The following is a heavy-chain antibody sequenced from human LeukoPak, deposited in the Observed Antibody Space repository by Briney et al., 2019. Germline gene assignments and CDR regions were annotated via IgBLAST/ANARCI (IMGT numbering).Heavy chain of an antibody. V-gene: IGHV1-46*01. CDR2: INPRGTST. CDR1: GYSFTSHY. CDR3: AIVQYTLLPGYLNYMEV. D-gene: IGHD3-9*01. Sequence: ASVKVSCKASGYSFTSHYMHWVRQAPGQGLEWMGLINPRGTSTIYAEKFQGRIIMTRDMSTTTDYMELSSLRSEDTAIYYCAIVQYTLLPGYLNYMEVWGKGTTVTISS. J-gene: IGHJ6*03.